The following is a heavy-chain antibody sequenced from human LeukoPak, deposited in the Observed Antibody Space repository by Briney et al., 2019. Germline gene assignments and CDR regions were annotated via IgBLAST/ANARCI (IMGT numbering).Heavy chain of an antibody. J-gene: IGHJ4*02. D-gene: IGHD6-19*01. CDR3: ARDHGAVASNYVDY. CDR2: INPSGGST. V-gene: IGHV1-46*01. Sequence: GASVKVSCKASGSTFTRYYIHWVRQAPGQGLEWMGIINPSGGSTNYAQKLQGRVTMTTDTSTSTAYMELRSLRSDDTAVYYCARDHGAVASNYVDYWGQGTLVTVSS. CDR1: GSTFTRYY.